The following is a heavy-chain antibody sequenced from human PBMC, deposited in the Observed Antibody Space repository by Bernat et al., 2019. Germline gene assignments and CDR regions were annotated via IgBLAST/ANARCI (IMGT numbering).Heavy chain of an antibody. CDR2: IKQEGSEK. D-gene: IGHD2/OR15-2a*01. CDR1: GFTFSSYW. Sequence: EVQLVESGGGLVQPGGSLRLSCAASGFTFSSYWMSWVRQAPGKGLEWVANIKQEGSEKYFVDSVKGRFTIYRDNAKNSLFLQMNSLRAEDTAVYYCAREGWVYEIPPRVYGMDVWGQGTTVTVSS. J-gene: IGHJ6*02. V-gene: IGHV3-7*01. CDR3: AREGWVYEIPPRVYGMDV.